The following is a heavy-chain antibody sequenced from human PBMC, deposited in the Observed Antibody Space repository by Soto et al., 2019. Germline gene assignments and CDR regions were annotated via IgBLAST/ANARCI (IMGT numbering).Heavy chain of an antibody. V-gene: IGHV3-23*01. Sequence: VGSLRLSCTASGFTFTGYAMSWVRQAPGKGLEWVSSTRGSGDMTYYADSVKGRFTISRDNSEKTLYLQMNSLRAEDTAVYYCAKKVHGSYVTYFDSWGQGTLVTVSS. CDR1: GFTFTGYA. CDR2: TRGSGDMT. D-gene: IGHD2-15*01. CDR3: AKKVHGSYVTYFDS. J-gene: IGHJ4*02.